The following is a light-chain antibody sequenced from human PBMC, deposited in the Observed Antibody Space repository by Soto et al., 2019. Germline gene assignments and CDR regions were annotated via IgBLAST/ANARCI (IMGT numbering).Light chain of an antibody. V-gene: IGKV3-20*01. J-gene: IGKJ1*01. CDR1: QSVRSNY. CDR3: QQYGGSPT. CDR2: GAS. Sequence: EIVLTQSPGTLSLSPGERATLSCRASQSVRSNYLAWYQQKPGQAPRLLICGASNRATGIPDRFSGSGSGTDFTLTISRLEPEDFAVFYCQQYGGSPTFGQGTKVEIK.